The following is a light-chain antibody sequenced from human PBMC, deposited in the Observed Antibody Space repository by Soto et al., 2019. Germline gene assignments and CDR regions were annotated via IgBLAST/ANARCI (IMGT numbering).Light chain of an antibody. CDR1: QSIGSN. V-gene: IGKV3-15*01. CDR2: GAS. CDR3: QQYNKWPPLT. Sequence: EKVMTQSPATLSVSPGESVTLSCRASQSIGSNLAWFQQKRGQTPRLLIYGASARATGVPARFSGSGSGTEFTLTISSLQSEDFGVYYCQQYNKWPPLTFGGGTKVDIK. J-gene: IGKJ4*01.